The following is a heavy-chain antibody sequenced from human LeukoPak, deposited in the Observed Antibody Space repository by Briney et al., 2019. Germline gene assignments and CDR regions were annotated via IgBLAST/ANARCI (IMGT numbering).Heavy chain of an antibody. J-gene: IGHJ4*02. CDR3: ARAPTSEQQLQFDY. Sequence: GGSLRLSCTASGFTFSSYSMNCIRQAPGKGLEWVSSISSSCNYIYYADSVKGRFTISRDNAKNSLYLQMNSLRTEDTAVYYCARAPTSEQQLQFDYWGQGTLVTVSS. D-gene: IGHD6-13*01. V-gene: IGHV3-21*01. CDR2: ISSSCNYI. CDR1: GFTFSSYS.